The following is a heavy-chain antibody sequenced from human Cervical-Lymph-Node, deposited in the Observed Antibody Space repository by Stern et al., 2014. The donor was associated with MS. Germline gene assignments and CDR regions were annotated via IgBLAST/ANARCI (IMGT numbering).Heavy chain of an antibody. CDR2: VYPADSDT. CDR1: GYTFTSYW. J-gene: IGHJ4*02. Sequence: EMQLVESGAEVKKPGESLKISCKASGYTFTSYWIGWVRQMPGKGLEWMGIVYPADSDTRYSPSFQGQVTFSVDKSITTAYLQWSSLRASDTAVYYCARQLSGEELDYWGQGTLVTVSS. D-gene: IGHD2-15*01. V-gene: IGHV5-51*01. CDR3: ARQLSGEELDY.